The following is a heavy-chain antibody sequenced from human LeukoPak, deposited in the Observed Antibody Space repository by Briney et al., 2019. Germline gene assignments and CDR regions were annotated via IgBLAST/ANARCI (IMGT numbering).Heavy chain of an antibody. CDR2: INPNSGGT. V-gene: IGHV1-2*02. J-gene: IGHJ4*02. CDR3: ARDTVGNNWYFDF. Sequence: ASVTVSCKASGFTFTGHYMHWVRQAPGQGLEWMGWINPNSGGTNYAPKFQGRVTMTRDTSISTAYMELSRLRSDDTAVYYCARDTVGNNWYFDFWGQGTLVSVSS. D-gene: IGHD1-1*01. CDR1: GFTFTGHY.